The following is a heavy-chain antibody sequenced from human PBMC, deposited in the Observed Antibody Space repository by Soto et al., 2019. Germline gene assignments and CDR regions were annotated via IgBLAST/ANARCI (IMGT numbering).Heavy chain of an antibody. D-gene: IGHD6-13*01. CDR2: IYYSGST. J-gene: IGHJ4*02. V-gene: IGHV4-59*01. Sequence: SETLSLTCTVSGGSISSYYWSWIRQPPGKGLEWIGYIYYSGSTNYNPSLKSRVTISVDTSKNQFSLKLSSVTAADTTVYYCARDIAAAGIWGQGTLVTVSS. CDR3: ARDIAAAGI. CDR1: GGSISSYY.